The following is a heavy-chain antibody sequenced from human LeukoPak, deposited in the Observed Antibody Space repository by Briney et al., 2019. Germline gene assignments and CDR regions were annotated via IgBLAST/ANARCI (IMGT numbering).Heavy chain of an antibody. CDR3: ARDRGRVGATTGSWFDP. CDR2: INPNSGGT. Sequence: ASVKVSCKASGYTFTGYYMHWVRQAPGQGLEWMGWINPNSGGTNYAQKFQGRVTMTRDTSISTAYMELSRLRSDDTAVYYCARDRGRVGATTGSWFDPWGQGTLVTVSS. CDR1: GYTFTGYY. J-gene: IGHJ5*02. D-gene: IGHD1-26*01. V-gene: IGHV1-2*02.